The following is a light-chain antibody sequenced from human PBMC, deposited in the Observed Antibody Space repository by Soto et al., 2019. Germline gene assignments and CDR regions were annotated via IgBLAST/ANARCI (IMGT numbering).Light chain of an antibody. CDR1: SSSVGSYNL. CDR2: EGS. J-gene: IGLJ3*02. Sequence: QSALTQPASVSGSPGQSITISCTGTSSSVGSYNLVSWYQHHPDKAPKLIIYEGSKRPSGVSNRVSGSKSGNTASLAISELQAEDEADYYCCSYAGSSMPWVFGGGTKVTVL. V-gene: IGLV2-23*01. CDR3: CSYAGSSMPWV.